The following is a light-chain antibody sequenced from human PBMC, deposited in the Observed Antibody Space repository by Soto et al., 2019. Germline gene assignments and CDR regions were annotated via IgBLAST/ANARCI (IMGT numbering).Light chain of an antibody. CDR1: QSVGSY. V-gene: IGKV3-11*02. CDR2: DAS. J-gene: IGKJ2*01. CDR3: QQYGSSPPYT. Sequence: EIVVTQSPATLSLSPGERATLSCRTSQSVGSYLAWYQKKPGKAPRLLIYDASNRATGIPARFSGSGSGRDFTLTISSLEPEDFAVYYCQQYGSSPPYTFGQGTKLEIK.